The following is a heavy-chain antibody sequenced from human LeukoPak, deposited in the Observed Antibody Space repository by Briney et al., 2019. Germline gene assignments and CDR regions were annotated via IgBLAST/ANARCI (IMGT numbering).Heavy chain of an antibody. Sequence: ASVKVSCKASGYTFTGYYMHWVRQAPGQGREWMGRTNPNSGGTNYAQKFQGRVTMTRDTSLSTDYMELSSLTSDDTAVYYCAGGGGSYGDVWGQGTMVTVSS. CDR3: AGGGGSYGDV. D-gene: IGHD1-26*01. J-gene: IGHJ3*01. CDR1: GYTFTGYY. CDR2: TNPNSGGT. V-gene: IGHV1-2*06.